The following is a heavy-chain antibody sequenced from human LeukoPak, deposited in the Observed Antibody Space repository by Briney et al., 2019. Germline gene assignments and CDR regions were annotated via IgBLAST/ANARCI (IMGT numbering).Heavy chain of an antibody. Sequence: SETLSLTCTVSGGSISGSSYYWGWIRQPPGKGLEWIGSIYYSGSTYYNPSLKSRVTISVDTSKNQFSLKLSSVTAADTAVYYCARARPYYYDSSGYYYRRVDFDYWGQGTLVTVSS. CDR3: ARARPYYYDSSGYYYRRVDFDY. V-gene: IGHV4-39*07. CDR1: GGSISGSSYY. CDR2: IYYSGST. D-gene: IGHD3-22*01. J-gene: IGHJ4*02.